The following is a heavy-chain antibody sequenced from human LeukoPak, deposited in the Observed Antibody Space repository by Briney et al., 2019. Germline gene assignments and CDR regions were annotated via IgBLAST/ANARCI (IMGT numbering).Heavy chain of an antibody. Sequence: ASVKVPCKASGHTFTRYYIHWVRQAPGQGLEWMGVINPGSGNTNYAQKFQDRVTMTRDTSTGTVYMELSSLRSEDTAVYFCARVTGGANFDHWGQGTLVTVSS. CDR1: GHTFTRYY. CDR2: INPGSGNT. V-gene: IGHV1-46*01. J-gene: IGHJ4*02. D-gene: IGHD1-14*01. CDR3: ARVTGGANFDH.